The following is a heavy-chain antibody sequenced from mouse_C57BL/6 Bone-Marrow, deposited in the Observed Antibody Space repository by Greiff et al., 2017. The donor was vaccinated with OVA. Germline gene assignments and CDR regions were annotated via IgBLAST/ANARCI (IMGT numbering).Heavy chain of an antibody. CDR3: ASLLGLQAWFAY. Sequence: QVQLQQPGAELVTPGASVKMSCKASGYTFTSYWITWVKQRPGQGLEWIGDIYPGSGSTNYNEKFKSKATLTVDTSSSTAYMQLSSLTSEDSAVYYCASLLGLQAWFAYWGQGTLVTVSA. V-gene: IGHV1-55*01. J-gene: IGHJ3*01. CDR2: IYPGSGST. D-gene: IGHD4-1*01. CDR1: GYTFTSYW.